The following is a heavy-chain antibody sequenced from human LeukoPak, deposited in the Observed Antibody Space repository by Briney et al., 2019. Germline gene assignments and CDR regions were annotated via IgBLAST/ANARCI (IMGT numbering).Heavy chain of an antibody. D-gene: IGHD6-13*01. J-gene: IGHJ3*02. CDR2: IYYSGST. CDR1: GGSISSYD. CDR3: ARVARVGYSSSWYRRSGAFDI. Sequence: SETLSLTCTVSGGSISSYDWSWIRQPPGKGLEWIGYIYYSGSTNYNPSLKSRVTISVDTSKNQFSLKLSSVTAADTAVYYCARVARVGYSSSWYRRSGAFDIWGQGTMVTVSS. V-gene: IGHV4-59*01.